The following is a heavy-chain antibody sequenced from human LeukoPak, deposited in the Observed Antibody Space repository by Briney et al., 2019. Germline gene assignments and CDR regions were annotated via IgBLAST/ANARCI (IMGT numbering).Heavy chain of an antibody. J-gene: IGHJ4*02. V-gene: IGHV1-8*01. CDR1: GYTFTSYD. Sequence: ASVKVSCKASGYTFTSYDINWVRQATGQGLEWMGWMNPNSGNTGYAQKFQGRVTMTRNTSISTAYMELSSLRSEDTAVYCCAIPMYSSGWSGDYWGQGTLVTVSS. CDR2: MNPNSGNT. CDR3: AIPMYSSGWSGDY. D-gene: IGHD6-19*01.